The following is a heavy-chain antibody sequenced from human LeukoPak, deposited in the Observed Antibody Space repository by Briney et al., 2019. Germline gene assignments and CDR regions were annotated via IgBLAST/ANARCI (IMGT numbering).Heavy chain of an antibody. D-gene: IGHD2-2*01. CDR3: ARGRYCSSTSCYEDWFDP. CDR2: INSDRSST. J-gene: IGHJ5*02. V-gene: IGHV3-74*01. CDR1: GFTFSSYW. Sequence: GSLRLSCAASGFTFSSYWMHWVRQAPGKGLVWVSRINSDRSSTSYADSVKGRFTISRDNAKNTLYLQMNSLRAEDTAVYYCARGRYCSSTSCYEDWFDPWGQGTLVTVSS.